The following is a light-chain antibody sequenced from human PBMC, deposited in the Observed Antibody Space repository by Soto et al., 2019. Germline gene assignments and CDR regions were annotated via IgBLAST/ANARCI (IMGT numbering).Light chain of an antibody. J-gene: IGLJ2*01. CDR3: CSYAGSTSHVV. CDR2: EDN. CDR1: RSDVGGYNL. Sequence: QSALTQPASVSGSPGQSITISCTGTRSDVGGYNLVSWYQQHPGRAPKLMIYEDNKRPSGVPSRFSASKSGNTASLTISGLQAEDEADYHCCSYAGSTSHVVFGGGTKVTVL. V-gene: IGLV2-23*01.